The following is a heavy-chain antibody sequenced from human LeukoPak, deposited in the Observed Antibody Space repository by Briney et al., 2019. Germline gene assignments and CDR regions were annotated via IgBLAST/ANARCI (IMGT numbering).Heavy chain of an antibody. Sequence: PGGSLRLSCAASGFTFSSYSMNWVRQAPGKGLEWVSSISSSSSYIYYADSVKGRFTISRDNAKNSLYLQMNSLRAEDTAVYYCARERGEGLYYYDSSSQPYDAFDIWGQGTMVTVSS. V-gene: IGHV3-21*01. CDR1: GFTFSSYS. CDR3: ARERGEGLYYYDSSSQPYDAFDI. D-gene: IGHD3-22*01. CDR2: ISSSSSYI. J-gene: IGHJ3*02.